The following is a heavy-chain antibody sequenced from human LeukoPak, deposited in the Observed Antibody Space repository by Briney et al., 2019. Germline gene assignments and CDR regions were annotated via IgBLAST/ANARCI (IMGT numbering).Heavy chain of an antibody. CDR1: GGTFSSYA. Sequence: SVKVSCKASGGTFSSYAISWVRQAPGQGLEWMGGIIPIFGTANYAQKFQGRVTITTDESTSTAYMELSSLGSEDAAVYYCASTTYYYDSSGYLLDYWGQGTLVTVSS. CDR2: IIPIFGTA. J-gene: IGHJ4*02. D-gene: IGHD3-22*01. CDR3: ASTTYYYDSSGYLLDY. V-gene: IGHV1-69*05.